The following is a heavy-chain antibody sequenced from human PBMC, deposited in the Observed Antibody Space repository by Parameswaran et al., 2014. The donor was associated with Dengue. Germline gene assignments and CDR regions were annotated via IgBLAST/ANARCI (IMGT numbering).Heavy chain of an antibody. Sequence: PGKGLEWIGSIYYSGSTYYNPSLKSRVTISVDTSKNQFSLKLTSVIAADTAMYYCARRWWAGGWFDPWGQGTLVTVSS. D-gene: IGHD2-15*01. CDR2: IYYSGST. V-gene: IGHV4-39*01. J-gene: IGHJ5*02. CDR3: ARRWWAGGWFDP.